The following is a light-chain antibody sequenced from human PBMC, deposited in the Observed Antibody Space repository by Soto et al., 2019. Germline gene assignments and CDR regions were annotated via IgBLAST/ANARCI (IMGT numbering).Light chain of an antibody. J-gene: IGKJ1*01. V-gene: IGKV1-5*01. CDR3: QQHNSYSRT. CDR2: DAS. CDR1: QGISSW. Sequence: DIQLTQSPSVLSASVGDTVTITCRASQGISSWLAWYQQKPGKAPELLIYDASSLESGVPSRFSGSGSGTEFTLTISGLQPDDFATYYCQQHNSYSRTFGQGTKVDIK.